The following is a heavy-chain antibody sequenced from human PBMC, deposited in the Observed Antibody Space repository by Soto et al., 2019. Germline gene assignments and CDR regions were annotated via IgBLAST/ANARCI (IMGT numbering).Heavy chain of an antibody. CDR3: AGDASAYDGGWYPRGFDP. Sequence: VGSLRLSCAASGFTFSTYGMHWVRQAPVKVLEWVAIIWYDGSNKYYADSVKGRFTISRDDSKNTLYLQMNSLRVEDTAVYFCAGDASAYDGGWYPRGFDPWGQGTLVTVSS. CDR2: IWYDGSNK. J-gene: IGHJ5*02. D-gene: IGHD6-19*01. CDR1: GFTFSTYG. V-gene: IGHV3-33*01.